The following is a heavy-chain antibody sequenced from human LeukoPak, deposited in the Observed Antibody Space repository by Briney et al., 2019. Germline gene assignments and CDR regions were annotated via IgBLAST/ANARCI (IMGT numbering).Heavy chain of an antibody. D-gene: IGHD3-16*01. CDR1: GFTFGTSW. CDR3: ARDPAYAAIDY. Sequence: GGSLTLSCATSGFTFGTSWMAWIRQAPGKGLEWVANMNYDGSNTYYVNSVGGRFTISRDNVKNSLYLQMNSLRVEDTAVYYCARDPAYAAIDYWGQGTLVTVSS. CDR2: MNYDGSNT. V-gene: IGHV3-7*01. J-gene: IGHJ4*02.